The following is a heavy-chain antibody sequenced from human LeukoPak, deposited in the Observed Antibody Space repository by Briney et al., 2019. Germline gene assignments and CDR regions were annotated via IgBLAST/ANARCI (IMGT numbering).Heavy chain of an antibody. CDR1: GGTFSSYA. J-gene: IGHJ5*02. D-gene: IGHD2-8*01. V-gene: IGHV1-69*05. CDR3: AREIAARRAGRYCTNGVCYTYNWFDP. Sequence: ASVKVSCKASGGTFSSYAISWVRQAPGQGLEWMGGIIPIFGTANYAQKFQGRVTITTDESTSTACMELSSLRSEDTAVYYCAREIAARRAGRYCTNGVCYTYNWFDPWGQGTLVTVSS. CDR2: IIPIFGTA.